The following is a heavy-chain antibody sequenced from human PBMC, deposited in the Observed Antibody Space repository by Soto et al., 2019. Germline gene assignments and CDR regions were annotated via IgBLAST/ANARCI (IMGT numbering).Heavy chain of an antibody. CDR2: IIPMFGTA. CDR3: ASGIQLWLRRINNGYSG. Sequence: QVQLVQSGAEVKKPESSVKVSCKAPGGTFSTYAISWVRQAPGQGLEWMGGIIPMFGTANYAQRFQDRVTITADESTNTVYMELGSLRSEDTAGYCCASGIQLWLRRINNGYSGWGQGTLVTVSS. V-gene: IGHV1-69*12. D-gene: IGHD5-18*01. J-gene: IGHJ4*02. CDR1: GGTFSTYA.